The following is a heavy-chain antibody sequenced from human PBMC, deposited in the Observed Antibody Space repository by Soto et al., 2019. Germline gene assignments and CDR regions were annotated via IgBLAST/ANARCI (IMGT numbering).Heavy chain of an antibody. Sequence: QVQLVESGGGVVQPGRSLRLSCAASGFTFSSYGVHWVRQAPGKGLEWVAVIWYDGTNKYYADSVKGRFTTSRDNSKNTLYLRMNSLRAEDTAVYYCARDCAGYSSGWYQRGGFDYWGQGTLVTVSS. CDR2: IWYDGTNK. J-gene: IGHJ4*02. CDR1: GFTFSSYG. D-gene: IGHD6-19*01. V-gene: IGHV3-33*01. CDR3: ARDCAGYSSGWYQRGGFDY.